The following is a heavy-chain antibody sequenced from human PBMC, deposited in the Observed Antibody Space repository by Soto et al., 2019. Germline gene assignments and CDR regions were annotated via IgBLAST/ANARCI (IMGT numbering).Heavy chain of an antibody. D-gene: IGHD2-21*02. CDR3: ATAYCGGDCYVYYYGMDV. CDR2: IYPGDSDT. V-gene: IGHV5-51*01. Sequence: PGESLKISCKCSGYSFTSYWIGLVRQMPGKGLEWMGIIYPGDSDTRYSPSFQGQVTISADKSISTAYLQWSSLKASDTAMYYCATAYCGGDCYVYYYGMDVWGQGTTVTVSS. CDR1: GYSFTSYW. J-gene: IGHJ6*02.